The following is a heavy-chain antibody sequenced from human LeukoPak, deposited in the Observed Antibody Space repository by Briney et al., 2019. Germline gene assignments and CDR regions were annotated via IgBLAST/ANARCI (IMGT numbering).Heavy chain of an antibody. Sequence: PGTSLRLSCVASGFTFSTFPMHWVRQTPDKRLEWVAVVSHDGRGTYYADSVKGRFAISRDNSKNTLYLQMNSLRPEDTAVVYCARVGRVSIYPSYMDVWGQGTTVTVSS. CDR2: VSHDGRGT. D-gene: IGHD6-6*01. V-gene: IGHV3-30*09. CDR3: ARVGRVSIYPSYMDV. CDR1: GFTFSTFP. J-gene: IGHJ6*03.